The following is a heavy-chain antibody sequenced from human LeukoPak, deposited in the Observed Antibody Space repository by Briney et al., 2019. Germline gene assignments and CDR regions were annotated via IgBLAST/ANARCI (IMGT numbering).Heavy chain of an antibody. Sequence: LAGGSLRLSCAASGFTFDDYAMHWVRQAPGKGLEWVSGISWNSGSIGYADSVKGRFTISRDNAKNSLYLQMNSLRAEDTALYFCARGGGLDVWGQGATVTVSS. CDR1: GFTFDDYA. V-gene: IGHV3-9*01. D-gene: IGHD3-16*01. J-gene: IGHJ6*02. CDR2: ISWNSGSI. CDR3: ARGGGLDV.